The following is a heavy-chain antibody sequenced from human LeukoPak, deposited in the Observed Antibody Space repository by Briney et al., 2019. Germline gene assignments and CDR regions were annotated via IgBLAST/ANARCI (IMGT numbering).Heavy chain of an antibody. Sequence: SETLSLTCAVYGGSFSGYYWSWICQPPGKGLEWIGEINHSGSTNYNPSLKSRVTISVDTSKNQFSLKLSSVTAADTAVYYCARHLVYSSSWPYYYYYYMDVWGKGTTVTISS. CDR2: INHSGST. V-gene: IGHV4-34*01. D-gene: IGHD6-13*01. CDR1: GGSFSGYY. CDR3: ARHLVYSSSWPYYYYYYMDV. J-gene: IGHJ6*03.